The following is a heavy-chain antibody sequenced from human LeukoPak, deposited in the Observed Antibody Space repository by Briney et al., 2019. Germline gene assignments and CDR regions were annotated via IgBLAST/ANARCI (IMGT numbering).Heavy chain of an antibody. V-gene: IGHV1-24*01. CDR2: SDPEDGET. Sequence: ASVKVSCKVSGYTLTELSMHWVRQAPGKGLEWMGGSDPEDGETIYAQKFQGRVTMTEDTSTDTAYMELSSLRSEDTAVYYCATYDYVWGSYRPSFDYWGQGTLVTVSS. D-gene: IGHD3-16*02. J-gene: IGHJ4*02. CDR1: GYTLTELS. CDR3: ATYDYVWGSYRPSFDY.